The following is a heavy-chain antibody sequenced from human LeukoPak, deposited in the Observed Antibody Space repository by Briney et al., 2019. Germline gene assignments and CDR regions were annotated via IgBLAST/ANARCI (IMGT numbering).Heavy chain of an antibody. D-gene: IGHD6-6*01. Sequence: ASVKVSCKASGYTFTDHYVHLVRQTPGQGLEWMGWINPNSGGTNYAQKFQGRVTMTRDTSISTAYMELSRLRSDDTAVYYCARFEYSSSSDGYWGQGTLVTVSS. CDR1: GYTFTDHY. V-gene: IGHV1-2*02. CDR2: INPNSGGT. J-gene: IGHJ4*02. CDR3: ARFEYSSSSDGY.